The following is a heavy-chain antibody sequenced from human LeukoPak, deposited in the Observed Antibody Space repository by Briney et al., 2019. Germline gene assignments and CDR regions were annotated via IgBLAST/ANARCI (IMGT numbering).Heavy chain of an antibody. D-gene: IGHD3-10*01. CDR1: GGSISSSNW. V-gene: IGHV4-4*02. CDR3: ARRYGSGSSGTFDY. J-gene: IGHJ4*02. Sequence: PSETLSLTCAVSGGSISSSNWWSWVRQPPGKGLDWIGEIYHSGSTNYNPSLKSRVTISVDKSKNQFSLKLSSVTAADTAVYYCARRYGSGSSGTFDYWGQGTLVTVSS. CDR2: IYHSGST.